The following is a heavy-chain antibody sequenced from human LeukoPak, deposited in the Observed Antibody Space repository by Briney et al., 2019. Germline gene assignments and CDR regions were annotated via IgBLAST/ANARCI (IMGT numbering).Heavy chain of an antibody. D-gene: IGHD6-6*01. CDR1: GYAFTSYD. CDR3: ARYSSSSGSDY. J-gene: IGHJ4*02. V-gene: IGHV1-8*01. Sequence: ATVKVSCKASGYAFTSYDINWVRQATGQGLEWMGWMNPNSGNTGYAQKFQGRVTMTRNTSISTAYMELSSLRSEDTAVYYCARYSSSSGSDYWGQGTLVTVSS. CDR2: MNPNSGNT.